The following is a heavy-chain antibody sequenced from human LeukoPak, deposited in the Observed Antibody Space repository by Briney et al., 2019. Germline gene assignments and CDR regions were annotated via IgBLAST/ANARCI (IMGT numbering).Heavy chain of an antibody. CDR1: GFAFDDFA. Sequence: GGSLRLSCTTSGFAFDDFAMSWVRQAPGKGLEWVAVTSADERIKIYNDSVRGRFTISRDNSKNTQYLQMNSLRVEDTAVYYCARDPVLGAPDYLDYWGRGTLVSVSS. D-gene: IGHD1-26*01. CDR2: TSADERIK. J-gene: IGHJ4*02. CDR3: ARDPVLGAPDYLDY. V-gene: IGHV3-30*04.